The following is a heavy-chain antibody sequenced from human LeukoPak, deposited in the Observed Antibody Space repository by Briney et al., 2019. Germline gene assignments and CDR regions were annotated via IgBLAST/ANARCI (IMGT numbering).Heavy chain of an antibody. V-gene: IGHV4-34*01. CDR2: INHSGRN. J-gene: IGHJ5*02. D-gene: IGHD3-10*01. Sequence: KPSETLSLTCAVYGGSFSGYYWSWLRQPPGKGLEWVGEINHSGRNNFNPSLKSRVTISVETSKKQFSLKLSSVTAADTAVYYCARGADYYGSGSYSAWGQGTLVTVSS. CDR3: ARGADYYGSGSYSA. CDR1: GGSFSGYY.